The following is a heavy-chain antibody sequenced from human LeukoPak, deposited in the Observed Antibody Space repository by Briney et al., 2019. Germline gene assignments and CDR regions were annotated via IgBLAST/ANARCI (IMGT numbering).Heavy chain of an antibody. CDR2: IYSGGGT. J-gene: IGHJ4*02. Sequence: GGSLRLSCAASGFTFSSYGMSWVRQAPGKGLEWVSVIYSGGGTDYADSVKGRFTISRDISKNTLYLQLNSLRVEDTAVYYCAKALRAYSYDYWGQGALVTVSS. CDR1: GFTFSSYG. V-gene: IGHV3-23*01. CDR3: AKALRAYSYDY. D-gene: IGHD5-18*01.